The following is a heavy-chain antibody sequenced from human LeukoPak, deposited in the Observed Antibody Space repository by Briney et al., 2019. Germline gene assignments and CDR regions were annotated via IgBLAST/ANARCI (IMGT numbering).Heavy chain of an antibody. J-gene: IGHJ4*02. CDR3: ARHVEFCSSTSCYFFDY. CDR1: GDSIRSSSYY. Sequence: PSETLSLTCTVSGDSIRSSSYYWDWIRQPPGKGLEWIGTIYYSGRTYYNPSLKSRVTISIDTSKNQFSLKLTSVTAADTAVYYCARHVEFCSSTSCYFFDYWGQGTLVTVSS. D-gene: IGHD2-2*01. V-gene: IGHV4-39*01. CDR2: IYYSGRT.